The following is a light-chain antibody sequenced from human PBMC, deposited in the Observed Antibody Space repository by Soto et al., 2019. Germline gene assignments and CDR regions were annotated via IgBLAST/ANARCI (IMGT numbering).Light chain of an antibody. CDR1: QGISSY. V-gene: IGKV1-8*01. J-gene: IGKJ1*01. CDR3: QQYYSYPPGT. Sequence: AIRMTQSPSSFSASTGDRVTITCRASQGISSYLAWYQQKPGKAPKLLIYAASTSQSGVPSRFSGSGSGTDFTLTISCLQSEDFATYYCQQYYSYPPGTFSQGTKVEIK. CDR2: AAS.